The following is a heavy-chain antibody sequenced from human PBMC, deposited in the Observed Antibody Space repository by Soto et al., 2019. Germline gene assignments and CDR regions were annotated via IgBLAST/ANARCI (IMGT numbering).Heavy chain of an antibody. D-gene: IGHD2-8*01. CDR1: GYTFTSYG. J-gene: IGHJ6*02. CDR2: ISAYNGNT. Sequence: ASVKVSCKASGYTFTSYGISWVRQAPGQGLEWMGWISAYNGNTNYAQKLQGRVTMTTDTSTSTAYMELRSLRSDDTAVYYCARSVLMVYAIRPPDYYYGMDVWGQGTPVSLSS. V-gene: IGHV1-18*01. CDR3: ARSVLMVYAIRPPDYYYGMDV.